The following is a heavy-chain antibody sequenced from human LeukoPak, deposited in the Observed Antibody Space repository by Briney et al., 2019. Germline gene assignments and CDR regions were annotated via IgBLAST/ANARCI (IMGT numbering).Heavy chain of an antibody. CDR3: AKDNRRHYTSGPNPDSLH. CDR1: GFIFNNYA. Sequence: GGSLRLSCAGSGFIFNNYAMHWVRQPPGKGLEWVSGISWNSGTMDYADSVRGRFTISRDNAKNSLYLQMDSLRVEDTAFYYCAKDNRRHYTSGPNPDSLHWGQGALVTVSS. J-gene: IGHJ4*02. CDR2: ISWNSGTM. D-gene: IGHD6-19*01. V-gene: IGHV3-9*01.